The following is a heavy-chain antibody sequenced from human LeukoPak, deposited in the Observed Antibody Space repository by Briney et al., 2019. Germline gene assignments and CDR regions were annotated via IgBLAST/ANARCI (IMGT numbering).Heavy chain of an antibody. CDR3: AELGITMIGGV. D-gene: IGHD3-10*02. Sequence: PGGSLRLSCAASEFTFSSYEMNWVRQAPGKGLEWVSYISSSGSTIYYADSVKGRFTISRDNAKNSLYLQMNILRAEDTAVYYCAELGITMIGGVWGKGTTVTISS. V-gene: IGHV3-48*03. CDR2: ISSSGSTI. J-gene: IGHJ6*04. CDR1: EFTFSSYE.